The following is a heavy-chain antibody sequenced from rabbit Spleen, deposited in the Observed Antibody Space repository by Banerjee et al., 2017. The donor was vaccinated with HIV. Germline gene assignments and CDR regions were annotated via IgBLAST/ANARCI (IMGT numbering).Heavy chain of an antibody. Sequence: QSLEESGGDMVKPGASLTLTCTASGFSFSSSYYICWVRQAPGKGPEWIGCIYPDGSGSTAYASWAKGRFTISKTSSTTVTLQMTSLTAADTATYFCARDLVAVIGWNFNLWGQGTLVTVS. V-gene: IGHV1S40*01. CDR3: ARDLVAVIGWNFNL. CDR1: GFSFSSSYY. D-gene: IGHD4-2*01. CDR2: IYPDGSGST. J-gene: IGHJ4*01.